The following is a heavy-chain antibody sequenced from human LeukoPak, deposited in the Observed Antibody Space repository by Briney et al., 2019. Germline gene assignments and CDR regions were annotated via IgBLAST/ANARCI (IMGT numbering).Heavy chain of an antibody. CDR1: GGSISSYY. CDR3: ARGDGYKSYYYGMDV. D-gene: IGHD5-24*01. CDR2: IYYSGST. V-gene: IGHV4-59*01. Sequence: SETLSITCTVSGGSISSYYWSWIRQPPGKGLEWIGYIYYSGSTNYNPSLKSRVTISVDTSKNQFSLKLSSVTAADTAVYYCARGDGYKSYYYGMDVWGQGTTVTVSS. J-gene: IGHJ6*02.